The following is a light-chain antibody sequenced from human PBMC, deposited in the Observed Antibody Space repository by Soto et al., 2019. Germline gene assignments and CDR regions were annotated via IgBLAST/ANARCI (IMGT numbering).Light chain of an antibody. Sequence: QSALTQPASVSGSPGQSITFSCTGTSNDIGGYNYVSWFQQHPDKAPKLIIYEVNNRPSGVSNRFSGSKSGNTASLTISGLQPEDEADYYCSPYTPTHPRVFGGGTKVTVL. CDR3: SPYTPTHPRV. CDR1: SNDIGGYNY. CDR2: EVN. V-gene: IGLV2-14*01. J-gene: IGLJ3*02.